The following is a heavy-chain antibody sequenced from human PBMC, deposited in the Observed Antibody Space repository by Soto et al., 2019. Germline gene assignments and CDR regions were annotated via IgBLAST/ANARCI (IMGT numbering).Heavy chain of an antibody. J-gene: IGHJ4*02. Sequence: QGQLVESGGGVVQPGRSLRLSCAASGFTFNSYGIDWVRQAPGEGLEWVAGVSYDGSKQYYTDSVRGRFTISRDNSRNTLDLQMNSLRAEDTAVYYCAKDTYYHDSSGYYVFDCWGQGTLVTVSS. CDR1: GFTFNSYG. D-gene: IGHD3-22*01. CDR3: AKDTYYHDSSGYYVFDC. CDR2: VSYDGSKQ. V-gene: IGHV3-30*18.